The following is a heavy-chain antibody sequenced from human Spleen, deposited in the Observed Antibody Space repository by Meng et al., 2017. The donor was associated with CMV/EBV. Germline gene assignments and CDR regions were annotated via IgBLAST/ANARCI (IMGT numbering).Heavy chain of an antibody. Sequence: SGKGSCKASGYSFTGYYMYWVRQVSGQGLEWMGIINPSGSSTIYAQKFQGRVTMTRDTSTSTVYMELSSLRSEDTAVYYCASTGAMIYYGMDVWGQGTTVTVSS. V-gene: IGHV1-46*01. CDR2: INPSGSST. CDR1: GYSFTGYY. J-gene: IGHJ6*02. D-gene: IGHD3-16*01. CDR3: ASTGAMIYYGMDV.